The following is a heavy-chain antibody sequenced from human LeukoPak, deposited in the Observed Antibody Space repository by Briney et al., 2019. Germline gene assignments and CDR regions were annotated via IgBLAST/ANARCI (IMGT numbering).Heavy chain of an antibody. CDR2: IYSDGST. V-gene: IGHV3-53*01. CDR3: ARIYSGSHYS. D-gene: IGHD1-26*01. Sequence: PGGSLRLSCAASGFTVSSNHMSWVRQAPGKGLEWVSIIYSDGSTYYAGSVKGRFTISRDTSKNTLFLQMNSLRAEDTAVYYCARIYSGSHYSWGQGTLVTISS. J-gene: IGHJ4*02. CDR1: GFTVSSNH.